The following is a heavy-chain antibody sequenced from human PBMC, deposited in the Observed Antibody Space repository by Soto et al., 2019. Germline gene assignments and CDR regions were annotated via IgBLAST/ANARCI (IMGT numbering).Heavy chain of an antibody. CDR1: GFTFSNAW. D-gene: IGHD3-22*01. CDR3: TTNVRYYYDSSGYYYYFDY. CDR2: IKSKTDGGTT. J-gene: IGHJ4*02. Sequence: GGSLSLSCAASGFTFSNAWMSWVRQAPGKGLEWVGRIKSKTDGGTTDYAAPVKGRFTISRDDSKNTLYLQMNSLKTEDTAVYYCTTNVRYYYDSSGYYYYFDYWGQGTLVTVSS. V-gene: IGHV3-15*01.